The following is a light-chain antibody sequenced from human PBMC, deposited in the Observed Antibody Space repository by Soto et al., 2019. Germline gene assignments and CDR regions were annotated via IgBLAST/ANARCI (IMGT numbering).Light chain of an antibody. CDR3: QQYNNWPFS. V-gene: IGKV3-15*01. CDR1: QGVPTN. J-gene: IGKJ5*01. Sequence: EIVITPSPGTLSVSPGERATLSFRAGQGVPTNFAWYQQKSGQSPRLLIYDVSIRATGVPARFSGTGSETDFTLTISGLQSEDSAVYFCQQYNNWPFSFGQGTRLEI. CDR2: DVS.